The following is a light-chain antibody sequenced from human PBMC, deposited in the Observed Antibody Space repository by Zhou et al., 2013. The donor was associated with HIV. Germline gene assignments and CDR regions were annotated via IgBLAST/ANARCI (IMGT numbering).Light chain of an antibody. CDR1: QSISSN. J-gene: IGKJ2*01. CDR2: GAS. V-gene: IGKV3-15*01. Sequence: EIVMTQSPATLSVSPGERATLSCRASQSISSNLAWYQHKPGQAPTLLIYGASTRATGVPARFSGSGSGTDFTLTISRLEPEDFAVYYCQLYGTSPPGYTFGQGTKLEIK. CDR3: QLYGTSPPGYT.